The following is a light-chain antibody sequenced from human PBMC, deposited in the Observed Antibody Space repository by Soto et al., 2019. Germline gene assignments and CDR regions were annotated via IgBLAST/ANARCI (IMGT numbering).Light chain of an antibody. V-gene: IGLV2-11*01. Sequence: QSVLTQPRSVSGSPGQSVTISCTGTSSDVGGYNYVSWYQQHPGKAPKLMIYEVSKRPSGVPDRFSGSKSGNTASLTVSGLQAEDETDYYCSSYAGSNTYVFGTGTRSPS. CDR1: SSDVGGYNY. CDR2: EVS. CDR3: SSYAGSNTYV. J-gene: IGLJ1*01.